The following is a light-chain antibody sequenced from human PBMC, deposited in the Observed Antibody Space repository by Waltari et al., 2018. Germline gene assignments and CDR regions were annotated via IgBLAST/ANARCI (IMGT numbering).Light chain of an antibody. CDR3: CSYAGTSSLT. J-gene: IGLJ2*01. CDR1: SRDVGGYNY. V-gene: IGLV2-11*01. Sequence: QSALTQPRSVSGSPGQSVRISCTGHSRDVGGYNYVSWYRQHPGKAPTMIIFDVNKRPSGVPDRFSGSKSGNTASLTISGLQAEDEADYYCCSYAGTSSLTFGGGTQLTVL. CDR2: DVN.